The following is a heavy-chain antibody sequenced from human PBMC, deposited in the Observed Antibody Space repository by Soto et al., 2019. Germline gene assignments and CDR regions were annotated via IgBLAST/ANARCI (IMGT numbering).Heavy chain of an antibody. J-gene: IGHJ6*02. CDR1: GFTFSSYE. CDR3: AREGFYAMDV. D-gene: IGHD2-2*01. CDR2: ISSSGETV. Sequence: EVQLLESGGGVVQPGGSLRLSCEVSGFTFSSYEMYWVRQAPGKGLEWVAYISSSGETVYYAGSVQGRFTISRDNAKNSMYLQRSSLGAEDTAVYYCAREGFYAMDVWGQGTTVTVSS. V-gene: IGHV3-48*03.